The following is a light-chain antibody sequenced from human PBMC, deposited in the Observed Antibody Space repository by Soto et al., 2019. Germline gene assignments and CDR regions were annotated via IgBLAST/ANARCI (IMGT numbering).Light chain of an antibody. Sequence: DIQMTQSPSTLSASEGGRVTITCRASQSIDYWLAWYQQKPGKAPKLLIYKASTLESGVPLKFSGSGSGTEFTHTISSLQPDDFATYYCQQYSSYSSGTFGQGTKVEIK. CDR2: KAS. CDR3: QQYSSYSSGT. V-gene: IGKV1-5*03. J-gene: IGKJ1*01. CDR1: QSIDYW.